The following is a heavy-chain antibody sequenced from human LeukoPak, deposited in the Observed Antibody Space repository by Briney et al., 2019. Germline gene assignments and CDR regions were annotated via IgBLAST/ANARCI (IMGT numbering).Heavy chain of an antibody. Sequence: GASVKVSCKASGYTFTGYYMHWVRPAPGQGLEWMGWINPNSGGTNYAQKFQGRVTMTRDTSISTAYMELSRLRSDDTAVYYCARLFRVRGVISGFDYWGQGTLVTVSS. V-gene: IGHV1-2*02. J-gene: IGHJ4*02. D-gene: IGHD3-10*01. CDR1: GYTFTGYY. CDR2: INPNSGGT. CDR3: ARLFRVRGVISGFDY.